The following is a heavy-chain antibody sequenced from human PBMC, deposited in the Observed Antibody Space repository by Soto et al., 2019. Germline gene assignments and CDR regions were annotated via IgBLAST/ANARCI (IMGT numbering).Heavy chain of an antibody. Sequence: GGSLRLSCAASGFTVSSDYMSWVRQAPGKGLEWVSVIYSGGSTYYADSVKGRFTISRDNSKNTLYLQMNSLRAEDTAVYYCARVSSGWYGPYFDYWGQGTLVTVSS. CDR2: IYSGGST. CDR3: ARVSSGWYGPYFDY. V-gene: IGHV3-53*01. CDR1: GFTVSSDY. D-gene: IGHD6-19*01. J-gene: IGHJ4*02.